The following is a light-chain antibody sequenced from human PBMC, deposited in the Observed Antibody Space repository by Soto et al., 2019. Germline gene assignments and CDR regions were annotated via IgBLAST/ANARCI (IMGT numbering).Light chain of an antibody. V-gene: IGKV3-15*01. Sequence: EIVMTQSPDTLSVSPGERATLTCRAGQGVTTNFAWYQQKSGQSPRLLIYDVSIRATGVPARFSATGSETDFTLTISGLQSGDSAVYFCQQYNNWPPSITFGQGTRLEI. CDR1: QGVTTN. CDR3: QQYNNWPPSIT. CDR2: DVS. J-gene: IGKJ5*01.